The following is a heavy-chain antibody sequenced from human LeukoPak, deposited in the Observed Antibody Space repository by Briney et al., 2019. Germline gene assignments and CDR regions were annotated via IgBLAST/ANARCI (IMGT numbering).Heavy chain of an antibody. CDR3: ARDTYYYDSSGYCDY. J-gene: IGHJ4*02. CDR2: ISSSGSTI. CDR1: GSTFSDYY. V-gene: IGHV3-11*01. D-gene: IGHD3-22*01. Sequence: GGSLRLSCAASGSTFSDYYMSWIRQAPGKGLEWVSYISSSGSTIYYADSVKGRFTISRDNAKNSLYLQMNSLRAEDTAVYYCARDTYYYDSSGYCDYWGQGTLVTVSS.